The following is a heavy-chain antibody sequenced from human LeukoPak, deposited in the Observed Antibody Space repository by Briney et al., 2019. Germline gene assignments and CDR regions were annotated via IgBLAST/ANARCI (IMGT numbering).Heavy chain of an antibody. CDR3: ARHIAAAGNDY. D-gene: IGHD6-13*01. CDR2: ISSSGSYI. Sequence: GGSLRLSCAASGFTFSRHGMNWVRQAPGKGLEWVSSISSSGSYIYYADSVKGRFTISRDNAKNSLYLQMNSLKASDTAMYYCARHIAAAGNDYWGQGTLVTVSS. V-gene: IGHV3-21*04. CDR1: GFTFSRHG. J-gene: IGHJ4*02.